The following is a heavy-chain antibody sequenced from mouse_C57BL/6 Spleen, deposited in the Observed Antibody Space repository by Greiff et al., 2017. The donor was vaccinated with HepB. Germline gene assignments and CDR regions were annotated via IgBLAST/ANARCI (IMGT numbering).Heavy chain of an antibody. J-gene: IGHJ4*01. CDR2: IYPGDGDT. CDR1: GYAFSSYW. CDR3: ARYYGSSPMDY. Sequence: QVQLQQSGAELVKPGASVKISCKASGYAFSSYWMNWVKRRPGKGLEWIGQIYPGDGDTNYNGKFKGKATLTADKSTSTAYMQLSSLTSEDSAVYFWARYYGSSPMDYWGQGTSVTVSS. D-gene: IGHD1-1*01. V-gene: IGHV1-80*01.